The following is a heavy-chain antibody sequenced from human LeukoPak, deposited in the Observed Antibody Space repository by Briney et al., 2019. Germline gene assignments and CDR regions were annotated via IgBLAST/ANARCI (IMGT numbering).Heavy chain of an antibody. CDR3: ARDSPLDIVARIGLDY. CDR1: GYTFTGYY. D-gene: IGHD5-12*01. Sequence: ASVKVSCKASGYTFTGYYMHWVRQAPGQGLEWMGWINPNSGGTNYAQKFQGRVTMTRDTSISTAYMELSRLRSDDTAVYYCARDSPLDIVARIGLDYWGQGTLVTVSS. CDR2: INPNSGGT. J-gene: IGHJ4*02. V-gene: IGHV1-2*02.